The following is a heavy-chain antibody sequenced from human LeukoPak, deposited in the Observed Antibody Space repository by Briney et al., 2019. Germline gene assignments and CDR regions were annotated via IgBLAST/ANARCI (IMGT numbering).Heavy chain of an antibody. CDR1: GFTFDDCA. J-gene: IGHJ4*02. D-gene: IGHD1-26*01. Sequence: PGGSLRLSGAASGFTFDDCAMHWVRQAPGKGLEWVSGISWNGGGVGYADSVRGRFTISRDNARSSLHLQMNSLRPEDTAVYYCARQWELRDFDYWGQGTLVTVSS. CDR3: ARQWELRDFDY. V-gene: IGHV3-9*01. CDR2: ISWNGGGV.